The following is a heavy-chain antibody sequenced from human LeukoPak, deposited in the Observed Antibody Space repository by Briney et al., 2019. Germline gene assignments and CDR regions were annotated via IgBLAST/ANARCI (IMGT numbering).Heavy chain of an antibody. D-gene: IGHD4-11*01. CDR3: ARSHSNYFDY. V-gene: IGHV3-30*02. CDR2: IRYDGSNK. J-gene: IGHJ4*02. CDR1: GFTFSSYG. Sequence: GGSLRLSCAASGFTFSSYGMHWVRQAPGKGLEWVAFIRYDGSNKYYADSVKGRFTISRGNAKNSLYLQMNSLRAEDTAVYYCARSHSNYFDYWGQGTLVTVSS.